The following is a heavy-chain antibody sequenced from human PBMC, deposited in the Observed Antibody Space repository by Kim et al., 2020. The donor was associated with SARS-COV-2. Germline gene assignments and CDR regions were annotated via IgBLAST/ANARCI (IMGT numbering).Heavy chain of an antibody. V-gene: IGHV4-39*01. D-gene: IGHD2-2*01. CDR2: IYYSGST. CDR3: ARRSRLGYCSSTSCYNWFDP. CDR1: GGSISSSSYY. Sequence: SETLSLTCTVSGGSISSSSYYWGWIRQPPGKGLEWIGSIYYSGSTSYNPSLKSRVTISVDTSKNQFSLKLSSVTAADTAVYYCARRSRLGYCSSTSCYNWFDPWGQGTLVTVSS. J-gene: IGHJ5*02.